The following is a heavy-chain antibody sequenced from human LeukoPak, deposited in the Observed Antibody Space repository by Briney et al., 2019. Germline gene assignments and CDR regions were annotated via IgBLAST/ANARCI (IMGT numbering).Heavy chain of an antibody. CDR1: GGTFSSYA. V-gene: IGHV1-69*05. D-gene: IGHD1-26*01. Sequence: EASVKVSCKASGGTFSSYAISWVRQAPGQGLEWMGGIIPIFGTANYAQKFQGRVTITTDESTSTAYMELSSLRSEDTAVYYCARSRGSYPDDAFDIWGQGTMVTVSS. CDR3: ARSRGSYPDDAFDI. CDR2: IIPIFGTA. J-gene: IGHJ3*02.